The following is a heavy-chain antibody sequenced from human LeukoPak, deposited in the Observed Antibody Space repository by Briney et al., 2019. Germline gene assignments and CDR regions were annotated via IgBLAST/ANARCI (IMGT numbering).Heavy chain of an antibody. CDR2: ISGSGGST. J-gene: IGHJ4*02. D-gene: IGHD6-19*01. Sequence: PGGSLRLSCAASGFTFSSYAMSWVRQAPGKGLVWVSAISGSGGSTYYADSVKGRFTISRDNSKNTLYLQMNSLRAEDTAVYYCAKREAYSSGWYAKALYFDYWGQGTLVTVSS. CDR1: GFTFSSYA. CDR3: AKREAYSSGWYAKALYFDY. V-gene: IGHV3-23*01.